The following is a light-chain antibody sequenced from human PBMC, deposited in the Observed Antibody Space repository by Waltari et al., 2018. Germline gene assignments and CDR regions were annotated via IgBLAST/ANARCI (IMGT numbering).Light chain of an antibody. Sequence: SYELTQPPSVSVSPGQTASITCSGDKLGDKYACWYQQKPGQSPVLVIYQDSKRPEGIPERFSGSNSGNTATLTISGTQAMDEADYYCQAWDSSPVVFGGGTKLTVL. CDR2: QDS. CDR3: QAWDSSPVV. CDR1: KLGDKY. V-gene: IGLV3-1*01. J-gene: IGLJ2*01.